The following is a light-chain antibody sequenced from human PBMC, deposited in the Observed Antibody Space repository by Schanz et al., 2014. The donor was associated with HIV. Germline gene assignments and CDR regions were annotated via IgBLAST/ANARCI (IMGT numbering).Light chain of an antibody. J-gene: IGKJ5*01. CDR3: QQYKIWPIT. CDR1: QTVSNN. V-gene: IGKV3-15*01. CDR2: GAS. Sequence: EIVMTQSPGTLSVSPGERATLSCRASQTVSNNLAWYQQKPGQAPRLLIYGASTRVTGIPARFSGSGSGTEFTLTISRLQSEDFALYYCQQYKIWPITFGQGTRLEIK.